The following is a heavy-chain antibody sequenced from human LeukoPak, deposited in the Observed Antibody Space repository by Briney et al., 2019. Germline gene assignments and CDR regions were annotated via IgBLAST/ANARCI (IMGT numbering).Heavy chain of an antibody. Sequence: GGSLRLSCAASGFTFSSYGMHWVRQAPGKGLEWVAVIWYDGSNKYYADSVKGRFTISRDNSKNTLYLQMNSLRAEDTAVYYCAREPQDTAMVIRAFDIWGQGTMVTVSS. CDR2: IWYDGSNK. V-gene: IGHV3-33*01. J-gene: IGHJ3*02. CDR3: AREPQDTAMVIRAFDI. D-gene: IGHD5-18*01. CDR1: GFTFSSYG.